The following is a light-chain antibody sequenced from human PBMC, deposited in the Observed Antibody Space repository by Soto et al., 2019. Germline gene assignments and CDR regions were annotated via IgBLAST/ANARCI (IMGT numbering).Light chain of an antibody. CDR1: QSVGGN. CDR2: DSS. CDR3: QEYNNWPPYT. J-gene: IGKJ2*01. Sequence: EIVMTQSPATLSVSPGERATLSCRASQSVGGNLAWYQQSPGPAPRLLIYDSSTRATDITARSSGSGSGTGFTLTISSPQSEDFALYVDQEYNNWPPYTFGQGTKLEIK. V-gene: IGKV3-15*01.